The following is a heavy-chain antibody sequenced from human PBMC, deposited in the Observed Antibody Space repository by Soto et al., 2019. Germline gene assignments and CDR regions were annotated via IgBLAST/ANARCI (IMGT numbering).Heavy chain of an antibody. Sequence: ASVKVSCKASGYTFTSYGISWVRQAPGQGLEWMGWISAYNGNTNYAQKLQGRVTMTTDTSTSTAYMELRSLRSDDTAVYYCARGGYGSGSYLPYYYYGMDVWGQGTTVTVSS. CDR1: GYTFTSYG. CDR2: ISAYNGNT. CDR3: ARGGYGSGSYLPYYYYGMDV. V-gene: IGHV1-18*04. D-gene: IGHD3-10*01. J-gene: IGHJ6*02.